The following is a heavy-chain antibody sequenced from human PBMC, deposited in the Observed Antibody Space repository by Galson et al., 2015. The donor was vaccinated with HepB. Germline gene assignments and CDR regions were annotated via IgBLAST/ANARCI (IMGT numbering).Heavy chain of an antibody. V-gene: IGHV1-3*01. CDR3: SSGGEYFDN. D-gene: IGHD2-21*01. J-gene: IGHJ4*02. Sequence: SVKVSCKASGYTFTTSAIHWVRQAPGQRLEWMGWINAGKGNTKYSQKFQGRVTIARETSASTASMELSSLRSEDTAVYYCSSGGEYFDNWGQGTLGSVSS. CDR1: GYTFTTSA. CDR2: INAGKGNT.